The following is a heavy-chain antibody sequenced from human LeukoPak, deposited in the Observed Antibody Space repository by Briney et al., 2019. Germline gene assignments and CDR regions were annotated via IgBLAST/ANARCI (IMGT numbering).Heavy chain of an antibody. J-gene: IGHJ6*01. CDR1: GFTFSEFA. D-gene: IGHD1-26*01. CDR3: AKMKGHPLPKYYMDV. CDR2: IGGGGVDR. Sequence: PGGSLRLSCVASGFTFSEFAMNWVRQVPGKGPEWVSHIGGGGVDREYEESVKGRFTVSRDNSRNSLYLQMNSLRGEDTAIYYCAKMKGHPLPKYYMDVWGQGTTVTVSS. V-gene: IGHV3-23*01.